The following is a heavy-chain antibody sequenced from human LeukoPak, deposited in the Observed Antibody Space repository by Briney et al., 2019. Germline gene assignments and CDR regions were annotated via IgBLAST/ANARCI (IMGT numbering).Heavy chain of an antibody. V-gene: IGHV4-4*02. J-gene: IGHJ6*03. D-gene: IGHD3-9*01. Sequence: PSGTLSLTCAVSGGSISSSNWWSWVRQPPGKGLEWIGEIYHSGSTNYNPSLKSRVTISVDKSKNQFSLKLSSVTAADTAVYYCARHVTVLRYFDWLFKDYYYYYMDVWGKGTTVTISS. CDR1: GGSISSSNW. CDR3: ARHVTVLRYFDWLFKDYYYYYMDV. CDR2: IYHSGST.